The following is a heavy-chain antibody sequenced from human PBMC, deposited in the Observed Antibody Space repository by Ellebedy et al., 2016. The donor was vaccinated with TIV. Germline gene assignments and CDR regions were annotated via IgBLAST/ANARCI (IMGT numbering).Heavy chain of an antibody. V-gene: IGHV3-64D*06. D-gene: IGHD6-13*01. CDR2: ISSNGGST. CDR3: AKDRIAAAGTEEWYYMDV. J-gene: IGHJ6*03. CDR1: GFTFSSYA. Sequence: GESLKISCAASGFTFSSYAMHWVRQAPGKGLEYVSAISSNGGSTYYADSVKGRFTISRDNSKNTLYLQMSSLRAEDTAVYYCAKDRIAAAGTEEWYYMDVWGKGTTVTVSS.